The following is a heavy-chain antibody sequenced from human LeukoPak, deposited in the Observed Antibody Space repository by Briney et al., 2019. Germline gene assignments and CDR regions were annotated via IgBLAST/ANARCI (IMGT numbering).Heavy chain of an antibody. CDR1: VYTLTPYT. CDR2: INRGSSCT. Sequence: ASQWISSKASVYTLTPYTMYRVRHTPGQGLVRMGWINRGSSCTGFSQRFEGRVTMTRDTSISTAYMEVSNLRSDDSCVYCGARSLDGSSPLRAFDYWGQVILVTV. D-gene: IGHD3-22*01. V-gene: IGHV1-2*02. J-gene: IGHJ4*02. CDR3: ARSLDGSSPLRAFDY.